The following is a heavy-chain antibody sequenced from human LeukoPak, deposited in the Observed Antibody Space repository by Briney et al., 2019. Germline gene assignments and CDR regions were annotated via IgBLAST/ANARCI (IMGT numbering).Heavy chain of an antibody. J-gene: IGHJ3*02. CDR1: GGSISSYY. V-gene: IGHV4-59*01. CDR2: IYHSGST. D-gene: IGHD5-18*01. Sequence: PSETLSLTCTVSGGSISSYYWSWIRQPPGKGLEWIGYIYHSGSTNYNPSLKSRVTISVDTSKNQFSLKLSSVTAADTAVYYCARRGYSFGYAFDIWGQGTMVTVSS. CDR3: ARRGYSFGYAFDI.